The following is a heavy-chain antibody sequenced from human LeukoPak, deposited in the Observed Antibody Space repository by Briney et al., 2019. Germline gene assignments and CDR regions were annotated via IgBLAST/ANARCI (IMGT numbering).Heavy chain of an antibody. CDR1: GFTFSTYA. CDR2: ISRGGDVT. D-gene: IGHD2-15*01. CDR3: AARPGEVAVPYDY. Sequence: GGSLRLSCAASGFTFSTYAMTWVRQAPGKGLEWVSLISRGGDVTYHADSVKGRFTISRDSSKNTLYLQMHSLRAEDTAVYYCAARPGEVAVPYDYWGQGTLVTVSS. V-gene: IGHV3-23*01. J-gene: IGHJ4*02.